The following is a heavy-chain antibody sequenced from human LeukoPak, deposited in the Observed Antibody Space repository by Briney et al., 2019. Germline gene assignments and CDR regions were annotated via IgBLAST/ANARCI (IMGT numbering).Heavy chain of an antibody. CDR3: AKDLRGPWGYSGSYHDY. CDR2: ISGSGGST. CDR1: AFTFSSYG. J-gene: IGHJ4*02. V-gene: IGHV3-23*01. D-gene: IGHD1-26*01. Sequence: GGSLRLSCAASAFTFSSYGMTWVRQAPGKGLEWVSAISGSGGSTYYADSVKGRFTISRDNSKNTLYLQMNSLRAEDTAVYYCAKDLRGPWGYSGSYHDYWGQGTLVTVSS.